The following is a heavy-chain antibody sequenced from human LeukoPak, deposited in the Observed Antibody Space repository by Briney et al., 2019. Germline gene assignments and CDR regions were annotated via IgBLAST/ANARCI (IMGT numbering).Heavy chain of an antibody. CDR2: ISAYNGNT. V-gene: IGHV1-18*01. D-gene: IGHD4-17*01. CDR1: GYTFTSYG. CDR3: ARDPYGDYGRT. J-gene: IGHJ5*02. Sequence: ASVKVSCKASGYTFTSYGISWVRQAPGQGLEWMGWISAYNGNTNYAQKLQGRVTMTRDTSISTAYMELSRLRSDDTAVYYCARDPYGDYGRTWGQGTLVTVSS.